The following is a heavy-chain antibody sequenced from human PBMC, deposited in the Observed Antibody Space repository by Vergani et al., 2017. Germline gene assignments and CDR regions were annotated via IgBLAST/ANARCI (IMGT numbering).Heavy chain of an antibody. D-gene: IGHD5-12*01. V-gene: IGHV3-7*01. CDR3: ARVEGYSGIY. CDR1: GFTLSSFW. J-gene: IGHJ4*02. Sequence: EVQLVESGGGLVQPGGSLRLSCAASGFTLSSFWMSWVRQAAGKGLEWVANIKEDGSEEFYVDSVRGRFVISRDNAKNSLYLQLKSLRAEDTAVYYCARVEGYSGIYWGQGTLVTVSS. CDR2: IKEDGSEE.